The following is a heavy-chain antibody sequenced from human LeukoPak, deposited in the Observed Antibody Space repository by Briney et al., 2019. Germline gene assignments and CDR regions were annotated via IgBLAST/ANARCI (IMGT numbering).Heavy chain of an antibody. V-gene: IGHV3-21*01. CDR3: ARGLSGSRDWFDP. D-gene: IGHD3-10*01. CDR1: GFTFSSYS. Sequence: GGSLRLSCSASGFTFSSYSMNWVRQAPGKGLEWVSSISSSRSYIYYPDSVKGRFTISRDNAKNSLYLQMNSLRAEDTAVYYCARGLSGSRDWFDPWGQGTLVTVSS. CDR2: ISSSRSYI. J-gene: IGHJ5*02.